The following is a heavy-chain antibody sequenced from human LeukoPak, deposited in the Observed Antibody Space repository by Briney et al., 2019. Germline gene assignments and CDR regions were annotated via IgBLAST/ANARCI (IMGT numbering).Heavy chain of an antibody. Sequence: PGGSLRLSCAASEFTFITYDMHWVRQAPGKGLEWVAIISYDGNEKYYADSVKGRFTIPRDNPKNTLYLQMNSLRAEDTAVYYCAKASGNYPLGNWFDPWGQGTLVTVSS. CDR3: AKASGNYPLGNWFDP. CDR2: ISYDGNEK. V-gene: IGHV3-30*18. CDR1: EFTFITYD. D-gene: IGHD1-26*01. J-gene: IGHJ5*02.